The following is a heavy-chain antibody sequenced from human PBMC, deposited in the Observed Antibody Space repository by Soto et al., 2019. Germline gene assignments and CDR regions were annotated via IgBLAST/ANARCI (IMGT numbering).Heavy chain of an antibody. J-gene: IGHJ4*02. D-gene: IGHD1-7*01. CDR1: GFSFDNYG. V-gene: IGHV3-23*01. Sequence: GGSLRLSCVASGFSFDNYGMAWVRQAPGKGLSWVSSISGSGEITYYADSVRGRFTISRDNSKNTIFLHMDSLRAEDTAVYYCAKDRNYPRDQFHYWGQGTLVTVSS. CDR2: ISGSGEIT. CDR3: AKDRNYPRDQFHY.